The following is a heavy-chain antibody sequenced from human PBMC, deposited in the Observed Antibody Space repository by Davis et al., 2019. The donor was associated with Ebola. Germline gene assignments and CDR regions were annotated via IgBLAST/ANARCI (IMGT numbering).Heavy chain of an antibody. V-gene: IGHV3-7*01. CDR2: IKQDGSEK. D-gene: IGHD7-27*01. CDR3: ARDLGNYGMDV. J-gene: IGHJ6*02. Sequence: GESPKLPCGTSGFTFNSYGMRRVRQAPGKGLEWVANIKQDGSEKYYVDSVKGRFTISRDNAKNSLYLQMNSLRAEDTAVYYCARDLGNYGMDVWGQGTTVTVSS. CDR1: GFTFNSYG.